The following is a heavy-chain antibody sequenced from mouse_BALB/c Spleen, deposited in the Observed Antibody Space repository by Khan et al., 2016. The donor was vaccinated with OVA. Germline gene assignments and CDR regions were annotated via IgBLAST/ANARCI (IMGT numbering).Heavy chain of an antibody. CDR2: IDPANGNT. J-gene: IGHJ3*01. CDR1: GFNIKDTY. V-gene: IGHV14-3*02. Sequence: VQLQQSGAELVKPGASVKLSCTASGFNIKDTYMHWVKQRPEQGLEWIGRIDPANGNTKYDPKFQGKATITADTSSNTAYLQRSSLTSDDTAVYYCARGGHGNYPFEYGGQGTLVTVSA. D-gene: IGHD2-1*01. CDR3: ARGGHGNYPFEY.